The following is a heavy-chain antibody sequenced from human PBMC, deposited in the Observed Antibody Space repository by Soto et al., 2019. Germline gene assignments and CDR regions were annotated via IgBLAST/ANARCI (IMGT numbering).Heavy chain of an antibody. CDR2: ISYDGSNK. Sequence: QVQLVESGGGVVQPGRSLRLSCAASGFTFSSYAMHWVRQAPGKGLEWVAVISYDGSNKYYADSVKGRFTISRDNSKNTLYLQMNSLRAEDTAVYYCARDRVIAAAGTVWFDPWGQGTLVTVSS. V-gene: IGHV3-30-3*01. CDR1: GFTFSSYA. J-gene: IGHJ5*02. D-gene: IGHD6-13*01. CDR3: ARDRVIAAAGTVWFDP.